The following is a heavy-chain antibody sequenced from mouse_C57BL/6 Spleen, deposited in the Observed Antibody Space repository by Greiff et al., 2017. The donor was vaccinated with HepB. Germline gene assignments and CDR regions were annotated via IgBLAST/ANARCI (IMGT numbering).Heavy chain of an antibody. J-gene: IGHJ4*01. CDR2: ISDGGSYT. V-gene: IGHV5-4*03. CDR1: GFTFSSYA. Sequence: EVKLVESGGGLVKPGGSLKLSCAASGFTFSSYAMSWVRQTPEKRLEWVATISDGGSYTYYPDNVKGRFTISRDNAKNNLYLQMSHLKSEDTAMYYCARGTTMVTTKEFNYAMDYWGQGTSVTVSS. D-gene: IGHD2-2*01. CDR3: ARGTTMVTTKEFNYAMDY.